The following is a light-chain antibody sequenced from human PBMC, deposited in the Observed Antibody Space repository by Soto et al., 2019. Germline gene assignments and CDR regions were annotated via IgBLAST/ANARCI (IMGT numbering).Light chain of an antibody. CDR3: LHDHNYLT. CDR1: QGISND. J-gene: IGKJ3*01. V-gene: IGKV1-6*01. CDR2: SAS. Sequence: AIQMTQSPSSLYASVGDRVTITCRASQGISNDLAWYQQKPGKATKLLIYSASTLQSVVPSRFSGSGSGAYFTLTISRLQPEDFVTYRRLHDHNYLTFGPGTKVEIK.